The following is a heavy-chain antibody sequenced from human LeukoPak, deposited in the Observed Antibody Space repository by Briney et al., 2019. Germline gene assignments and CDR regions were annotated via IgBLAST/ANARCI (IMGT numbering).Heavy chain of an antibody. J-gene: IGHJ3*02. CDR1: GYIYSGYY. CDR2: INPNNFDT. CDR3: ARDSGTEGALDM. Sequence: AASVKASCKASGYIYSGYYIHWVRQAPGQGLEWMGWINPNNFDTKYAQKFQGRVTMTRDTSISTAYMELSRLRSDDTAVYYCARDSGTEGALDMWGQGTLVTVSS. D-gene: IGHD3-10*01. V-gene: IGHV1-2*02.